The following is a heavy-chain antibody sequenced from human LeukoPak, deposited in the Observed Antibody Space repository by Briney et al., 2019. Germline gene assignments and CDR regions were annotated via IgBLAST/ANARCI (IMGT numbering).Heavy chain of an antibody. J-gene: IGHJ4*02. CDR3: AGSPMGTYRLDY. Sequence: GGSLRLSCAASGFTFSNYWMHWVRQAPGKGLVWVSRINSDGRSTSHADSVKGRFAISRDNAKNTLYLQMDSLRVEDAAVYYCAGSPMGTYRLDYWGQGTLVTVSP. CDR2: INSDGRST. V-gene: IGHV3-74*01. D-gene: IGHD3-16*02. CDR1: GFTFSNYW.